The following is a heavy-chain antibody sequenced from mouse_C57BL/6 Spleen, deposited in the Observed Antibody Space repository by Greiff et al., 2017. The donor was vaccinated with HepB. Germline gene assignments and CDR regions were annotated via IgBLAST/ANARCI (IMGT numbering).Heavy chain of an antibody. CDR1: GFTFSDYY. Sequence: EVMLVESEGGLVQPGSSMKLSCTASGFTFSDYYMAWVRQVPEKGLEWVANINYDGSSTYYLDSLKSRFIISRDNAKNILYLQMSSLKSEDTATYYCARVLLRDFDGWGTGTTVTVAS. V-gene: IGHV5-16*01. D-gene: IGHD1-1*01. CDR2: INYDGSST. J-gene: IGHJ1*03. CDR3: ARVLLRDFDG.